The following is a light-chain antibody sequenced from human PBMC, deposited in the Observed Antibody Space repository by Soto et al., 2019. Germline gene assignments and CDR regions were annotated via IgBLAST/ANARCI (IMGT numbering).Light chain of an antibody. CDR1: SSNIGAGSD. CDR2: GNT. CDR3: LSFDSSLSVV. Sequence: QSVLTQPPSVSGAPGQRVTISCTGSSSNIGAGSDVHWYQQLPGRAPKLLIYGNTNRPSGVPDRFSGSKSGTSASLAITGPQSEYEADYYCLSFDSSLSVVFGGGTKLTVL. J-gene: IGLJ2*01. V-gene: IGLV1-40*01.